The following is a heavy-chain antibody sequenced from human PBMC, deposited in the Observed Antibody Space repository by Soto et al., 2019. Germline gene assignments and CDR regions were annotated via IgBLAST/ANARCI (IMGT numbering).Heavy chain of an antibody. V-gene: IGHV3-53*01. D-gene: IGHD5-12*01. CDR1: GFIVSSNY. Sequence: GGSLRLSCAASGFIVSSNYMSWVRQAPGKGLEWVSIIYSGGNTYYAESVKGRFTISRDNSKNTLYLQMNSLRVEDTAVYYCARDWKQWTRIGGENDAFDIWGQGTMVTVSS. CDR2: IYSGGNT. J-gene: IGHJ3*02. CDR3: ARDWKQWTRIGGENDAFDI.